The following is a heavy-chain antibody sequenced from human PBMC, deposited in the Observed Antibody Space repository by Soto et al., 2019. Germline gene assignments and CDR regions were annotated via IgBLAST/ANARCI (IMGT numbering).Heavy chain of an antibody. J-gene: IGHJ4*02. CDR3: ARHPNWNYVYYFDY. D-gene: IGHD1-7*01. V-gene: IGHV1-69*13. Sequence: ASVKVSCKASGGTFSSYAISWVRQAPGQGLEWMGGIIPIFGTANYAQKFQGRVTITADESTSTAYMELSSLRSEDTAVYYCARHPNWNYVYYFDYWGQGTLVTVSS. CDR2: IIPIFGTA. CDR1: GGTFSSYA.